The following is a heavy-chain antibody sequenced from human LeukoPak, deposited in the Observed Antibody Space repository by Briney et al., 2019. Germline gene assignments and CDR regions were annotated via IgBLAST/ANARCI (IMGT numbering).Heavy chain of an antibody. V-gene: IGHV4-31*03. CDR2: IYYSGST. Sequence: SETLSLTCTVSGGSISSGGYYWSWIRQHPGKGLEWIGYIYYSGSTYCNPSLKSRVTISVDTSKNQFSLKLTSVTAADTAVYYCARGVLPAPNWFDPWGQGTLVTVSS. CDR1: GGSISSGGYY. CDR3: ARGVLPAPNWFDP. D-gene: IGHD2-2*01. J-gene: IGHJ5*02.